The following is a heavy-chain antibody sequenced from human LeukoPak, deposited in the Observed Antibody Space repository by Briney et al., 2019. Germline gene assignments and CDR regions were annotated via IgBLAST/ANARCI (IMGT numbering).Heavy chain of an antibody. Sequence: GGSLRLSCAASGFTFSSYWMSWVRQAPGKGLEWVSVIYRGGHTYYADSVKGRFSISRDISKNTVYLQMNSLRAEDTAVYYCATFSYAGNAGGSAGSWGQGTLVTVSS. D-gene: IGHD4-23*01. CDR3: ATFSYAGNAGGSAGS. CDR2: IYRGGHT. V-gene: IGHV3-53*01. J-gene: IGHJ5*02. CDR1: GFTFSSYW.